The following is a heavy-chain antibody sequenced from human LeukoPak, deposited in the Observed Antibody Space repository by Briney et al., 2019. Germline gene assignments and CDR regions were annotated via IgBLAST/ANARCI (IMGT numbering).Heavy chain of an antibody. J-gene: IGHJ4*02. CDR1: GGSFSGYY. Sequence: SETLSLTCAAHGGSFSGYYWTWVRQSPGKGMEWIGEVNSRGSANYNPSLTSRVTISVDTSKNQFSLRLTSVTAADAGVYYCARDAFCLNGVCYSGRYDYWGQGILVSVSS. D-gene: IGHD2-21*02. CDR2: VNSRGSA. V-gene: IGHV4-34*01. CDR3: ARDAFCLNGVCYSGRYDY.